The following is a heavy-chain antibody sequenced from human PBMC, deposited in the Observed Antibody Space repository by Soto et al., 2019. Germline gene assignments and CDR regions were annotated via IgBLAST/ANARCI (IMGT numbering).Heavy chain of an antibody. Sequence: GGSLRLSCAASGFTFSSYAMSWVRQAPGKGLEWVSAISGSGGNTYYADSVKGRFTISRDNSKNTLYLQMNSLRAEDTAVYYCAKFKIAAAGKGNFDYWGQGTLVTVSS. D-gene: IGHD6-13*01. J-gene: IGHJ4*02. V-gene: IGHV3-23*01. CDR2: ISGSGGNT. CDR3: AKFKIAAAGKGNFDY. CDR1: GFTFSSYA.